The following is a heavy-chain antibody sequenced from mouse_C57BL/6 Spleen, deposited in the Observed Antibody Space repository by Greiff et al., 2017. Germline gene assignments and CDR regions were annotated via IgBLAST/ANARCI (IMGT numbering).Heavy chain of an antibody. CDR3: TREGPTAFDY. Sequence: EVKLMESGEGLVKPGGSLKLSCAASGFTFSSYAMSWVRQTPEKRLEWVASISSGGDYIYYADTVKGRFTISRDNARNTLYLQMSSLKSEDTAMYYCTREGPTAFDYWGQGTTLTVSS. CDR1: GFTFSSYA. V-gene: IGHV5-9-1*02. D-gene: IGHD1-2*01. J-gene: IGHJ2*01. CDR2: ISSGGDYI.